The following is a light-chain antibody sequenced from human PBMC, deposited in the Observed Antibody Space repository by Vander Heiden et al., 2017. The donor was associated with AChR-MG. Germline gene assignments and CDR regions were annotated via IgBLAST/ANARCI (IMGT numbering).Light chain of an antibody. J-gene: IGKJ2*01. Sequence: DIDITHSPSSLSAPVGDRVTITCRASQSISSYLNWYQQKPGKAPKLLIYAASSLQTGVPSRFSGSGSGTDFTLTISSLQPEDFATYYCQQSYSTPYTFGQGTKVEIK. CDR3: QQSYSTPYT. V-gene: IGKV1-39*01. CDR1: QSISSY. CDR2: AAS.